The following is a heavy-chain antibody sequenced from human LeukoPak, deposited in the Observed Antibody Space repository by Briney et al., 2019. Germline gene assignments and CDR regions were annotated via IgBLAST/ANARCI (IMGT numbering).Heavy chain of an antibody. CDR3: ARLQASIAAAVECMDV. D-gene: IGHD6-13*01. CDR2: ISAYNGNT. J-gene: IGHJ6*02. Sequence: ASVKVSCKASGYTFTSYGISWVRQAPGQGLEWMGWISAYNGNTNYAQKLQGRVTMTTDTSTSTAYMELRSLRSDDTAVYYCARLQASIAAAVECMDVWGQGTTVTVSS. CDR1: GYTFTSYG. V-gene: IGHV1-18*01.